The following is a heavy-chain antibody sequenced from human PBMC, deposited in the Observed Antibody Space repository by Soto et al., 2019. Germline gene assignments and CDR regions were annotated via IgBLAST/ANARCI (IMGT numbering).Heavy chain of an antibody. CDR1: GGSISGGVGGLYY. Sequence: QLQLRESGPGLVKPSETLSLTCTVSGGSISGGVGGLYYWSWIRQPPGKGLEWIGYIYDSGSTHYNPSLKNRVTISVDTSKNQFSLRLSSVTAAYTAVYYCAREVIPLTTDWYFDLWGRGTLVTVSS. CDR3: AREVIPLTTDWYFDL. CDR2: IYDSGST. V-gene: IGHV4-30-4*01. D-gene: IGHD4-17*01. J-gene: IGHJ2*01.